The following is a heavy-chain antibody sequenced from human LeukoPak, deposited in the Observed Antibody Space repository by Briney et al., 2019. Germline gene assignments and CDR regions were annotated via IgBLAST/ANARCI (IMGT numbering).Heavy chain of an antibody. CDR1: GFTFTSYN. V-gene: IGHV3-21*06. D-gene: IGHD2-2*01. Sequence: GGSLRLSCAASGFTFTSYNMNWVRQAPGKGLEWVSSITSSSSYIYYADSVKGRFTISRDNAKNSLYLQMDSLRVEDTAVYYCARETYCTSTNCPIGDYFDYWGQGTLVTVSS. CDR2: ITSSSSYI. CDR3: ARETYCTSTNCPIGDYFDY. J-gene: IGHJ4*02.